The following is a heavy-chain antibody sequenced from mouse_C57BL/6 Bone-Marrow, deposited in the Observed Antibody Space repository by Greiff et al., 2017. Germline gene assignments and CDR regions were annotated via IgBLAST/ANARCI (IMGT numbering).Heavy chain of an antibody. CDR3: ARSYDYDDYTRDY. Sequence: VQLQPPGAELVQPGASVKLSCKASGYTFTNYWMHWVKQRPGHGLEWIGMMHPNGGSPDYNEKFKSEATLSVDTSSRTAYMELSSLTSEDSAVYYCARSYDYDDYTRDYGGQGTSVTVSA. V-gene: IGHV1-64*01. CDR2: MHPNGGSP. D-gene: IGHD2-4*01. J-gene: IGHJ4*01. CDR1: GYTFTNYW.